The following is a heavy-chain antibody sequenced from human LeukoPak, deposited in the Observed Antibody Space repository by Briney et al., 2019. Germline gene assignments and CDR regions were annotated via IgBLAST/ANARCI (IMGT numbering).Heavy chain of an antibody. Sequence: GASVKVSCKASGYTFSAYYIHWVRQAPGQGLEWVGFINPTGGGTNYAQKFQGRITMTTDTSISAAYMELNRLTSDDTAIYYCARDYSSAWHYDFWGQGTLVTVSS. CDR2: INPTGGGT. CDR3: ARDYSSAWHYDF. D-gene: IGHD6-19*01. V-gene: IGHV1-2*02. CDR1: GYTFSAYY. J-gene: IGHJ4*02.